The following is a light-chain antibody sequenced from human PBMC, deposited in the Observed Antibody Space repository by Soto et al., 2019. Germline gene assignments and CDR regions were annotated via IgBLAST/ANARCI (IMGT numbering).Light chain of an antibody. CDR1: SSDVGSYNL. J-gene: IGLJ1*01. Sequence: QSVLTQPASVSGSPGQSITISCTGTSSDVGSYNLVSWYQQHPGKAPKLMIYGVNKRPSGVSNRFSGSKSGNTASLTISGLQAEDEADYYCCSYAGTSTFYVFGTGTKVTVL. V-gene: IGLV2-23*02. CDR2: GVN. CDR3: CSYAGTSTFYV.